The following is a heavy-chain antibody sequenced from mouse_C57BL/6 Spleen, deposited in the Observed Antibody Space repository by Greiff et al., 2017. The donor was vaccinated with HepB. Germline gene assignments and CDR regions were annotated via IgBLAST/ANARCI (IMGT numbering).Heavy chain of an antibody. V-gene: IGHV14-1*01. Sequence: EVKLQESGAELVRPGASVKLSCTASGFNIKDYYMHWVKQRPEQGLEWIGRIDPEDGDTEYAPKFQGKATMTADTSSNTAYLQLSSLTSEDTAVYYCTTTGYYGSSYVRWFAYWGQGTLVTVSA. CDR1: GFNIKDYY. CDR3: TTTGYYGSSYVRWFAY. J-gene: IGHJ3*01. CDR2: IDPEDGDT. D-gene: IGHD1-1*01.